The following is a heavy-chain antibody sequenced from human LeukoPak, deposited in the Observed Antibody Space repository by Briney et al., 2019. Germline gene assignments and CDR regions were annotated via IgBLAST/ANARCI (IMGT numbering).Heavy chain of an antibody. CDR2: INPNSGGT. D-gene: IGHD1-20*01. CDR3: ARDRGITGDGLEDY. Sequence: ASVKVSCKASGYTFTGYYMHWVRQAPGQGLEWMGRINPNSGGTNYAQKFQGRVTMTRDTSISTAYMELSRLSFDDTAVYYCARDRGITGDGLEDYWGQGTLVTVSS. V-gene: IGHV1-2*06. CDR1: GYTFTGYY. J-gene: IGHJ4*02.